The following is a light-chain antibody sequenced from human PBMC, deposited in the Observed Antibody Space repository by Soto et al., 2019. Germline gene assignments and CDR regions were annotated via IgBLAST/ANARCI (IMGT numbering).Light chain of an antibody. Sequence: QSALTQPASVSGSPGQSITISCTGTSSEVGGYNYVSWYQQHPGKAPKLIIYDVSYRPSGVSNRFSGSKSGSTASLTISGIQAEDEADYYCSSYTSSSTLVFGGGTKLTVL. J-gene: IGLJ2*01. CDR2: DVS. V-gene: IGLV2-14*01. CDR3: SSYTSSSTLV. CDR1: SSEVGGYNY.